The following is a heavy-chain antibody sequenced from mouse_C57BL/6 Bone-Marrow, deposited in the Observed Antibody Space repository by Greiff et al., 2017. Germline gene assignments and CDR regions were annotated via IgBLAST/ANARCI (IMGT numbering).Heavy chain of an antibody. CDR2: IDPSDSET. J-gene: IGHJ1*03. CDR1: GYTFTSYW. D-gene: IGHD1-1*01. CDR3: ARGITTDV. Sequence: VQLQQPGAELVRPGSSVKLSCKASGYTFTSYWMHWVKQRPIQGLEWIGNIDPSDSETHYNQTFKDKATLTVDKSSSTAYMQLSSLTSEVSAVYYCARGITTDVWGTGTTVTVSS. V-gene: IGHV1-52*01.